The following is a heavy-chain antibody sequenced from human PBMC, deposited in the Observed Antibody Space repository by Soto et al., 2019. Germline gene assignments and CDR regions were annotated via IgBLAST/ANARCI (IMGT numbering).Heavy chain of an antibody. CDR2: INSDGSST. Sequence: GGSLRLSCAASGFTFSSYWMHWVRQAPGKGLVWVSRINSDGSSTSYADSVKGRFTISRDNAKNTLYLQMNSLRAEDTAVYYCARDPVLGYCSGGSCYSVWGQGTLVTVSS. J-gene: IGHJ4*02. D-gene: IGHD2-15*01. CDR3: ARDPVLGYCSGGSCYSV. CDR1: GFTFSSYW. V-gene: IGHV3-74*01.